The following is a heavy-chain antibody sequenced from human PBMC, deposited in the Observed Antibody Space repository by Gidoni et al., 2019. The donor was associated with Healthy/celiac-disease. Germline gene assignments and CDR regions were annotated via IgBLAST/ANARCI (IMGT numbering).Heavy chain of an antibody. CDR2: IFYSGSN. J-gene: IGHJ4*02. V-gene: IGHV4-39*01. CDR3: ARRISRQTTNFLGYDYIWGSYRYTEKEEFDY. CDR1: GGSIRSSCYY. Sequence: QLQLQESGPGLVKPSATLCLTCTVAGGSIRSSCYYWGWIRQPPGTGPEWIGSIFYSGSNDSDPSLKRRVTISVDTSKNQFSLKLSSVTVADTAVYYCARRISRQTTNFLGYDYIWGSYRYTEKEEFDYWGQGTLVTVSS. D-gene: IGHD3-16*02.